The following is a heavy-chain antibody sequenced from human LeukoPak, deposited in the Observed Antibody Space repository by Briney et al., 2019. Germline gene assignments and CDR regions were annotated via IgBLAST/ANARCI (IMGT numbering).Heavy chain of an antibody. V-gene: IGHV3-21*01. CDR1: GFTFSSYS. D-gene: IGHD3-22*01. CDR3: AGASGGYYSALSAFDI. CDR2: ISSSSTYI. J-gene: IGHJ3*02. Sequence: PGGSLRLSCAASGFTFSSYSINWVRQAPGKGLEWVSCISSSSTYIYYADSVKGRFTISRDNAKNSLYLQMNSLRAEDTAVYYCAGASGGYYSALSAFDIWGQGTMVTVSS.